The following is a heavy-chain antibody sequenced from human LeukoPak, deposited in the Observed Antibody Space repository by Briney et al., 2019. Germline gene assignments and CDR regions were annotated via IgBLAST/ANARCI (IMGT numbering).Heavy chain of an antibody. V-gene: IGHV1-3*01. CDR3: ATLGGTVTASGGDY. J-gene: IGHJ4*02. D-gene: IGHD4-17*01. Sequence: ASVKVSCKASGYTFTSYAMHWVRQAPGQRLEWMGWINAGNGNTKYSQKFQGRVTITRDTSASTAYMELSSLRSEDTAVYYCATLGGTVTASGGDYWGQGTLDTVSS. CDR1: GYTFTSYA. CDR2: INAGNGNT.